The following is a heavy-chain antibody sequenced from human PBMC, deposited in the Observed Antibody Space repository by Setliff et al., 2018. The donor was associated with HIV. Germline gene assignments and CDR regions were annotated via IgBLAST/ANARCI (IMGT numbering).Heavy chain of an antibody. CDR1: GGSIRSYY. Sequence: SETLSLTCTVSGGSIRSYYWIWIRQAADKGLELIGRIYSSGSTNYNPSLKSLVIMSADTPNNQITVNLSSVTAADTAVYYCARERTPGPFDYWGQGSLVTVSS. CDR2: IYSSGST. CDR3: ARERTPGPFDY. V-gene: IGHV4-4*07. J-gene: IGHJ4*02.